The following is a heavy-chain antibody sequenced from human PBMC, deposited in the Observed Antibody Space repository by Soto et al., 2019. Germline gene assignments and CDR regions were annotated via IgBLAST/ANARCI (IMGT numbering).Heavy chain of an antibody. J-gene: IGHJ4*02. D-gene: IGHD4-17*01. CDR3: ARDRDYGDYDLDY. CDR1: GYTFTGYY. CDR2: INPNTGGT. Sequence: AASVKVSCKASGYTFTGYYMHWVRQAPGQGLEWMGWINPNTGGTNYAQNLQGWVTMTRDTSISTAYMELSRLRSDDTAVYFCARDRDYGDYDLDYWGQGTLVTVSS. V-gene: IGHV1-2*04.